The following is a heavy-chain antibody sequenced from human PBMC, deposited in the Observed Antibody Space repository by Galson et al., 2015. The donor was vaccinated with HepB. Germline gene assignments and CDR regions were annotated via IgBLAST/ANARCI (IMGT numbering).Heavy chain of an antibody. J-gene: IGHJ4*02. V-gene: IGHV1-69*04. CDR3: ARVRGIVATEGFDY. CDR2: IIPILGIA. CDR1: GGTFSSYA. Sequence: SVKVSCKASGGTFSSYAISWVRQAPGQGLEWMGRIIPILGIANYAQKFQGRVTITADKSTSTAYMELSSLRSEDTAVYYCARVRGIVATEGFDYWGQGTLVTVSS. D-gene: IGHD5-12*01.